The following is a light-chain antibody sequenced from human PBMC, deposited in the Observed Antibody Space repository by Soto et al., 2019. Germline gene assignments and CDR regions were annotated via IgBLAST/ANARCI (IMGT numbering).Light chain of an antibody. V-gene: IGKV1-12*02. CDR2: AAS. Sequence: DIQMTQSPSSVSASIGDRVTITCRASQIIGSWLAWYQQKPGKAPTLLIYAASSLQSGVPSRFSGSGSGTDFTLTITSLQAEDSATYYCQQASSFPFTFGPGTKVDIK. CDR3: QQASSFPFT. J-gene: IGKJ3*01. CDR1: QIIGSW.